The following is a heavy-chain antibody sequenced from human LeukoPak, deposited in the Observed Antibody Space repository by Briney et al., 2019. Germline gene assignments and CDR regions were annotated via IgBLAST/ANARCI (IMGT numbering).Heavy chain of an antibody. V-gene: IGHV4-30-4*01. CDR2: IYYSGST. Sequence: SETLSLTCTVSGGSISSGDYYWCWIRQPPGKGLEWIGYIYYSGSTYYNPSLKSRVTISVDTSKNQFSLKLSSVTAADTAVYYCARGGPITMIYDYWGQGTLVTVSS. J-gene: IGHJ4*02. CDR1: GGSISSGDYY. CDR3: ARGGPITMIYDY. D-gene: IGHD3-22*01.